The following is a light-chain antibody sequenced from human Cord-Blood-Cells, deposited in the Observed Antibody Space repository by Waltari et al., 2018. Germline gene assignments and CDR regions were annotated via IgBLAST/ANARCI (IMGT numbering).Light chain of an antibody. J-gene: IGKJ2*01. CDR1: QSLVHSDGNTY. V-gene: IGKV2-30*02. Sequence: DVVMTQSPLSLPVTLGQPASISCRSSQSLVHSDGNTYLNWFQQRPGQSPRRIIYKVSNRDSVVPDRFSGSGSGTDFTLKISRVEAEDVGVYYCMQGTHWPPAYTFGQGTKLEIK. CDR3: MQGTHWPPAYT. CDR2: KVS.